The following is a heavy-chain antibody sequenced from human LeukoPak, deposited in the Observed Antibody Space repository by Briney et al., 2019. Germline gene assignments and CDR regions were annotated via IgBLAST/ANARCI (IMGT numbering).Heavy chain of an antibody. Sequence: PGGSLRLSCAASGFTFSSHYMNWVRQAPGKGLEWVSVIYAGGSTYYADSVKGRFTISRDKSKNTLYLQMNSLTTEDTAMYYCAREEDVSDYYYYGLDVWGQGTTVTVSS. D-gene: IGHD3-16*02. J-gene: IGHJ6*02. CDR2: IYAGGST. CDR3: AREEDVSDYYYYGLDV. V-gene: IGHV3-66*02. CDR1: GFTFSSHY.